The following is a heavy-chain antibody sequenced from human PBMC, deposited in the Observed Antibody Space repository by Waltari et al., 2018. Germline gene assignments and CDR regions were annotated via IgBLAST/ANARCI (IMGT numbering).Heavy chain of an antibody. CDR1: GFTFSSYA. V-gene: IGHV3-30*01. CDR3: ARGGTVVTDAFDI. CDR2: ISYDGSNK. D-gene: IGHD2-21*02. Sequence: QVQLVESGGGVVQPGRSLRLSCAASGFTFSSYAMHWFRQAPGKGLEWVAVISYDGSNKYYADSVKGRFTISRDNSKNTLYLQMNSLRAEDTAVYYCARGGTVVTDAFDIWGQGTMVTVSS. J-gene: IGHJ3*02.